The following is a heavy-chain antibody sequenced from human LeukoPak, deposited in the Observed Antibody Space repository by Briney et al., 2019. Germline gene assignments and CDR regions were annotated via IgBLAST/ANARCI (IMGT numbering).Heavy chain of an antibody. CDR1: GFTFSSSA. CDR3: AKQLGYCSGGSCYFPY. Sequence: GGSLRLSCAASGFTFSSSAMSWVRQAPGKGLEWVSAISNNGGYTYYADSVQGRFTISRDNSKSTLCLQMNSLRAEDTAVYYCAKQLGYCSGGSCYFPYWGQGTLVTVSS. D-gene: IGHD2-15*01. CDR2: ISNNGGYT. V-gene: IGHV3-23*01. J-gene: IGHJ4*02.